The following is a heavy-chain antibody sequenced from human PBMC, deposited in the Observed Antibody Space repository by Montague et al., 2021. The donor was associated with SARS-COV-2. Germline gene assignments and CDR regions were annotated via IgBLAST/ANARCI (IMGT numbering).Heavy chain of an antibody. CDR1: GGSISSSSYY. V-gene: IGHV4-39*01. D-gene: IGHD3-9*01. CDR3: ARSPTYYHILTGYFNGPNWFDP. J-gene: IGHJ5*02. Sequence: SETLSLTCTVSGGSISSSSYYWVWLRQPPGKGLEWIVCIYYSGSTYHNPSLKSRVTISVATSQNQFSLKLSSVTAADTAVYYCARSPTYYHILTGYFNGPNWFDPWGQGTLVTVSS. CDR2: IYYSGST.